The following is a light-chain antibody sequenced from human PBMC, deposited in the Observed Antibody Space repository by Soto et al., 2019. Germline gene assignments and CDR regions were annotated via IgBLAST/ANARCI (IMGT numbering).Light chain of an antibody. CDR3: ATWDDSLNGYV. CDR2: SND. V-gene: IGLV1-44*01. J-gene: IGLJ1*01. Sequence: QSVLIQPPSVSGPAGQSVTISCSGSSSNIGGNSVNWFQQLPGTAPKLLIYSNDQRPSGVPARFSASKSGTSASLAISGLHSEDESEYYSATWDDSLNGYVFGPGTKLTVL. CDR1: SSNIGGNS.